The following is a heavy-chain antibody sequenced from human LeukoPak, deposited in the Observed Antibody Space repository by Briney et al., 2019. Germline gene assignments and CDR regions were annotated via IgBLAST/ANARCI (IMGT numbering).Heavy chain of an antibody. J-gene: IGHJ5*01. D-gene: IGHD2-2*01. Sequence: SGGSLRLSCAASGFTFNNYAMSWVRQAPGKGLEWASAISASGGTTYYADSVKGRFTISRDNSENTLFLQMNSLRAEDTAVYYCAKEPREYCSSTSCPNWFDSWGQGTLVTVSS. CDR3: AKEPREYCSSTSCPNWFDS. CDR2: ISASGGTT. CDR1: GFTFNNYA. V-gene: IGHV3-23*01.